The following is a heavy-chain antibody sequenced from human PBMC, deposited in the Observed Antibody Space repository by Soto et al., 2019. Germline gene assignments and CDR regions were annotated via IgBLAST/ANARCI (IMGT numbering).Heavy chain of an antibody. Sequence: SETLSLTCTVSGGSISSYYWSWIRQPAGKGLEWIGYIYYSGSTNYNPSLKSRVTISVDTSKNQFSLKLSSVTAADTAVYYCARVGGYYDSSGYGSFDYWGQGTLVTVSS. D-gene: IGHD3-22*01. CDR3: ARVGGYYDSSGYGSFDY. J-gene: IGHJ4*02. V-gene: IGHV4-59*01. CDR2: IYYSGST. CDR1: GGSISSYY.